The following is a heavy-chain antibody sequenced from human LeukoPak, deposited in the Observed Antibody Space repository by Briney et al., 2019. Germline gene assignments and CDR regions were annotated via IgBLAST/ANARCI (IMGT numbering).Heavy chain of an antibody. D-gene: IGHD1/OR15-1a*01. CDR3: ARQKWEQQGRDYYFNGLDV. Sequence: SETLSLTCSVSIGSISSSRWWSWVRQSPVKGLEWIGEIYLSGTTNYNPSFTSRVTMSVDRSRNQFSLKLTSVTAADTAVYYCARQKWEQQGRDYYFNGLDVWGPGTTVIVSS. V-gene: IGHV4-4*02. CDR1: IGSISSSRW. J-gene: IGHJ6*02. CDR2: IYLSGTT.